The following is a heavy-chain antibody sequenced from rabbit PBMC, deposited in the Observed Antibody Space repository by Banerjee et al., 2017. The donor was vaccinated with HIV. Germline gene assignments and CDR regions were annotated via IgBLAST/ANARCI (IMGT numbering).Heavy chain of an antibody. CDR2: INTGSGST. CDR3: ARDSGSHYYNL. J-gene: IGHJ6*01. Sequence: QEQLEESGGGLVKPEGSLTLSCKASGFDFSSNAMCWVRQAPGKGLEWIGCINTGSGSTWYASWAKGRFTVSKTSSTTVTLQMTSLTAADTATYFCARDSGSHYYNLWGPGTLVTVS. CDR1: GFDFSSNA. D-gene: IGHD8-1*01. V-gene: IGHV1S45*01.